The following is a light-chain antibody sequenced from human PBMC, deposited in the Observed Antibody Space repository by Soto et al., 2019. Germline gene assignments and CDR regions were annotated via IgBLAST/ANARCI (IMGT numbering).Light chain of an antibody. CDR1: QSVSSN. V-gene: IGKV3D-15*01. J-gene: IGKJ3*01. CDR2: GAS. CDR3: QQYNNWPFT. Sequence: EIVMTRSPATLSVSPGERATLSCRASQSVSSNLAWYQQKPGQVPRLLIYGASTRATGIPARFSGSGSGTEFTLTISSLQSEDFAVYYCQQYNNWPFTFGPGTKVDIK.